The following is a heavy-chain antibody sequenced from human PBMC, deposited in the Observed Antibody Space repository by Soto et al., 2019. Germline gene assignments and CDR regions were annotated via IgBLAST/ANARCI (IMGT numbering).Heavy chain of an antibody. CDR2: IYYSGST. CDR1: GGSISSSSYY. Sequence: PSETLSLTCTVSGGSISSSSYYWGWIRQPPGKGLEWIGSIYYSGSTYYNPSLKSRVTISVDTSKNQFSLKLSSVTAADTAVYYCARQGLFALDTAMVISAFYIWGQGTLVPVSS. CDR3: ARQGLFALDTAMVISAFYI. D-gene: IGHD5-18*01. J-gene: IGHJ3*02. V-gene: IGHV4-39*01.